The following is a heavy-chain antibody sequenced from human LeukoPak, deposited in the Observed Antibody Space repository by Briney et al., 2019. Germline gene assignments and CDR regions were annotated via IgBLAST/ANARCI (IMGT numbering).Heavy chain of an antibody. D-gene: IGHD5-18*01. CDR1: GYTFPGYY. J-gene: IGHJ4*02. CDR3: ARGAIGYSYGPGRDYYFEY. CDR2: INPNSGGT. V-gene: IGHV1-2*02. Sequence: GGSVKVSCKAAGYTFPGYYRHWGGQAPGQGREWMGWINPNSGGTNYAQKFQGRVTMTRDTSISTAYMELSRLRSDDTAVYYCARGAIGYSYGPGRDYYFEYWGQGTLVTVSS.